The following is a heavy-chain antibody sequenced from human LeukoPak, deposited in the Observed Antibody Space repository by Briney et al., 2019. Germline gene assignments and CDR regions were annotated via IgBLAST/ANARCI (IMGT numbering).Heavy chain of an antibody. J-gene: IGHJ4*02. D-gene: IGHD2/OR15-2a*01. Sequence: SETLSLTCIVSGGSISSYYWSWIRQPPGKGLEWIAYISDIGSINYNPSLKSRVPISLDTSKNQFSLQLSSVTAADTAVYYCAGHHPRNTVDFWGQGTLVTVSS. CDR1: GGSISSYY. CDR2: ISDIGSI. CDR3: AGHHPRNTVDF. V-gene: IGHV4-59*08.